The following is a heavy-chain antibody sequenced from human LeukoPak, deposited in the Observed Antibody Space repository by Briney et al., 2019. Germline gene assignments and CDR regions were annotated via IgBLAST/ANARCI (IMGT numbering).Heavy chain of an antibody. CDR3: ARGTYYYDSGGYYNDY. D-gene: IGHD3-22*01. CDR2: MNPNSGNT. CDR1: GYTFTGYY. Sequence: ASVKVSCKASGYTFTGYYMHWVRQAPGQGLEWMGWMNPNSGNTGYAQNFQGRVTMTRNTSITTAYMELSSLRSEDTAVYFCARGTYYYDSGGYYNDYWGQGTLVTVSS. V-gene: IGHV1-8*02. J-gene: IGHJ4*02.